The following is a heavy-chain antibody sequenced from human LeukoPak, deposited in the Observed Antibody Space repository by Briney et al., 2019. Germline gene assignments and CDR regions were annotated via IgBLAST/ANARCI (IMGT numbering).Heavy chain of an antibody. D-gene: IGHD3-3*01. CDR3: ARALYDFWSGYYPIFDY. CDR2: ISSSSDYI. Sequence: GGSLTHSCAASGFTFSSYSMNWVRQAPGKGLEWVSYISSSSDYIYYADSVKGRFTISRDNAKNSLYLQMSSLRAEDTAVYYCARALYDFWSGYYPIFDYWGQGTLVTVSS. CDR1: GFTFSSYS. V-gene: IGHV3-21*01. J-gene: IGHJ4*02.